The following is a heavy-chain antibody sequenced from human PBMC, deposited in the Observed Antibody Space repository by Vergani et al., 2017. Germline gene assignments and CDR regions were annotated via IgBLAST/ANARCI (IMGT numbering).Heavy chain of an antibody. V-gene: IGHV4-34*01. CDR1: GGSFSGYY. D-gene: IGHD4-11*01. Sequence: QVQLQQWGAGLLKPSETLSLTCAVYGGSFSGYYWSWIRQRPGKGLEWIGEINHSGSTNYNPSLKSRVTISVDTSNNQFSLQLSSVTAADTAVYYCARSKIQRWMDGWSQGTTVTVSS. CDR2: INHSGST. J-gene: IGHJ6*02. CDR3: ARSKIQRWMDG.